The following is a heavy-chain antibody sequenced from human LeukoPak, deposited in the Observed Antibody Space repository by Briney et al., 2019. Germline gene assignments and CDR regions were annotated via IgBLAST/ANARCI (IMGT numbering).Heavy chain of an antibody. D-gene: IGHD3-16*01. J-gene: IGHJ2*01. CDR3: ARGGVWYFDL. CDR2: IHLSGST. V-gene: IGHV4-59*11. CDR1: GGSISFHY. Sequence: PSETLSLTCTVPGGSISFHYWSWIRQPPGKGLEWIGYIHLSGSTYYDPSLRSRVTISGDTSKNQFSLRLNSVTAADTAVYYCARGGVWYFDLWGRGTLVTVSS.